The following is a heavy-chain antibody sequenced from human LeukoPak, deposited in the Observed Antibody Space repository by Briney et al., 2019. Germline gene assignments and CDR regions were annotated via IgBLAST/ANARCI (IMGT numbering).Heavy chain of an antibody. Sequence: PSETLSLTCTVSGGSISSYYWSWIRQPAGKGLEWIARIYTGGSAGYNPSLKGRVTMSTDTSRNQVSLKLTSVTAADTAVYYCTREPLPWGQGTLVTVSS. V-gene: IGHV4-4*07. CDR2: IYTGGSA. CDR1: GGSISSYY. CDR3: TREPLP. J-gene: IGHJ4*02.